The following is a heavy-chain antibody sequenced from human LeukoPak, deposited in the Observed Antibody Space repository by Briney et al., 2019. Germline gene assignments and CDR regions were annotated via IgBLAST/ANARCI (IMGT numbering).Heavy chain of an antibody. Sequence: PGGSLRLSCAASGFTFSSYAMSWVRQAPGKGLEWVSAISSRGGSTYYADSVEGRFTISRDNSKNTLYLQMNSLRAEDTAVYCCAKDRGCSSTSCDDFQHWGQGTLVTVSS. CDR1: GFTFSSYA. CDR3: AKDRGCSSTSCDDFQH. D-gene: IGHD2-2*01. V-gene: IGHV3-23*01. CDR2: ISSRGGST. J-gene: IGHJ1*01.